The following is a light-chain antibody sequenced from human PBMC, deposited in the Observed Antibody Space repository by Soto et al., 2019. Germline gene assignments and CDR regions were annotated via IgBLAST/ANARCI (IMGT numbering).Light chain of an antibody. Sequence: QSALTQPRSVSGSPGQSVTISCTGTSSDVGGYDFVSWYQQHPGKAPKLMISDVSKRPSGVPDRFSGSKSGNTASLTISGLQAEDEADYYCCSYAGDSALFGGGTK. J-gene: IGLJ2*01. V-gene: IGLV2-11*01. CDR2: DVS. CDR3: CSYAGDSAL. CDR1: SSDVGGYDF.